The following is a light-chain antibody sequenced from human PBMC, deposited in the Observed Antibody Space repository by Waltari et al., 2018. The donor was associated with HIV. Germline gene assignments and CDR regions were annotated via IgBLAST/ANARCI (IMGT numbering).Light chain of an antibody. CDR2: GVR. J-gene: IGKJ5*01. CDR3: QQYGSSST. Sequence: EIVLTQSPGTLSLSPGERATLSCRASQSVNKDYLAWFQQKPGQTPRLLMYGVRKRATGIPDRFSGSGSGTDFSLTISRLEPDDFAVYYCQQYGSSSTFGQGTRLEIK. CDR1: QSVNKDY. V-gene: IGKV3-20*01.